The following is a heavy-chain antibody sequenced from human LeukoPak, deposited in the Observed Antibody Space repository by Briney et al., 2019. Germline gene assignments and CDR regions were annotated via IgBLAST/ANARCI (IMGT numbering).Heavy chain of an antibody. J-gene: IGHJ4*02. Sequence: GESLKISCKGSGYSFTSYWIGWVRQMPGKGLEWMGIIYPGDSDNRYSPSFQGQVTISADKSISTAYLQWSSLKASDTAMYYCARQLNYYDSSGSYFDYWGQGTLVTVSS. CDR1: GYSFTSYW. CDR3: ARQLNYYDSSGSYFDY. CDR2: IYPGDSDN. D-gene: IGHD3-22*01. V-gene: IGHV5-51*01.